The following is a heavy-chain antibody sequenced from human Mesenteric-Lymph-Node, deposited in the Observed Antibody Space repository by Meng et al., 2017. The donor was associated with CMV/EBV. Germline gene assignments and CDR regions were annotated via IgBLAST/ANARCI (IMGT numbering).Heavy chain of an antibody. CDR1: YTFTDYS. CDR3: ARVRGRIVPVPVVGFDP. D-gene: IGHD2-21*01. J-gene: IGHJ5*02. Sequence: YTFTDYSFNWVRQAPGQGLEWMGWISPYNGDTHYEQQFQGRFTMSTDTSTSTAYMEVTSLRFNDTAVYYCARVRGRIVPVPVVGFDPWGQGTLVTVSS. V-gene: IGHV1-18*01. CDR2: ISPYNGDT.